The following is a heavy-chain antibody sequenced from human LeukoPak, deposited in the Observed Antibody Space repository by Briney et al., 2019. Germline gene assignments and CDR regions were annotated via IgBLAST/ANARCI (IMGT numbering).Heavy chain of an antibody. Sequence: PGGSLRLSCAASGFTFSSYWMHWVRQAPGKGLVRVSRINSDGSSTSYADSVKGRFTISRDNAKNTLYLQMNSLRVEDTAVYYCTRGGYYGSGSYYPYYYGMDVWGQGTTVTVSS. J-gene: IGHJ6*02. V-gene: IGHV3-74*01. CDR3: TRGGYYGSGSYYPYYYGMDV. CDR2: INSDGSST. D-gene: IGHD3-10*01. CDR1: GFTFSSYW.